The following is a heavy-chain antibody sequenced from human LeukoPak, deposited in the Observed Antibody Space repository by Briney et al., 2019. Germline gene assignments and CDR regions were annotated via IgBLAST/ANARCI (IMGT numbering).Heavy chain of an antibody. CDR2: IIPIFGTA. V-gene: IGHV1-69*13. CDR1: GYTFTGYY. CDR3: ARDSKDRRLGAVDY. Sequence: SVKVSCKASGYTFTGYYMHWVRQAPGQGLEWMGGIIPIFGTANYAQKFQGRVTITADESTSTAYMELGSLRSEDTAVYYCARDSKDRRLGAVDYWGQGTLVTVSS. D-gene: IGHD4-17*01. J-gene: IGHJ4*02.